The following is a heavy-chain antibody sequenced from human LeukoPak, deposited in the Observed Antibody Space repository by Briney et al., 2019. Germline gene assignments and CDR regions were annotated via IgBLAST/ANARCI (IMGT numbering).Heavy chain of an antibody. CDR1: GGSISSGGYY. CDR2: IYYSGST. J-gene: IGHJ4*02. D-gene: IGHD3-22*01. Sequence: SQTLSLTCNVSGGSISSGGYYWSWIRQHPGKGLEWIGYIYYSGSTYYNPSLKSRVTISVDTSKNQFSLKLSSVTAADTAVYYCARQRYYDSSGYFDYWGQGTLVTVSS. CDR3: ARQRYYDSSGYFDY. V-gene: IGHV4-31*03.